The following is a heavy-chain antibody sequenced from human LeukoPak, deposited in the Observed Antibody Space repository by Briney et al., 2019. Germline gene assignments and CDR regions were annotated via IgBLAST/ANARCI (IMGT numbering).Heavy chain of an antibody. V-gene: IGHV3-21*01. J-gene: IGHJ3*02. CDR1: GFTFSSYS. CDR2: ISSTSSYI. Sequence: GGSLRLSCAASGFTFSSYSMNWVRQAPGKGLEWVSSISSTSSYIYYADSVKGRFTISRDNAKNSLYLQMNSLRAEDTAVYYCARAKRNGFDIWGQGTMVTVSS. CDR3: ARAKRNGFDI.